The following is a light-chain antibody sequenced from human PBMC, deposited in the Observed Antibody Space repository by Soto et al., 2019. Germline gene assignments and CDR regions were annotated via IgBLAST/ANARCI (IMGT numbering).Light chain of an antibody. V-gene: IGKV1-5*03. CDR2: KAS. J-gene: IGKJ1*01. CDR1: QSISSW. Sequence: DIQMTQSPSTLSASVGDRVTITCLASQSISSWLAWYQQKPGKAPKLLIYKASSLESGVPSRFSGSGSGTEFTLTISSLQPDDFATYYCQQYNSLWTFGQGTKVEIK. CDR3: QQYNSLWT.